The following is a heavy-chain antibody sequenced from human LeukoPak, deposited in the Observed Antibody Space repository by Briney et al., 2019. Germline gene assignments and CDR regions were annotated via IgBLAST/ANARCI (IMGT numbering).Heavy chain of an antibody. V-gene: IGHV4-39*01. D-gene: IGHD6-13*01. J-gene: IGHJ4*02. Sequence: SETLSLTCTVSGGSISSSSYYWGWIRQPPGKGLEWIGSIYYSGSTYYNPSLKSRVTISVDTSKNQFSLKLSSVTAADTAVYYCARVQSYSSSWSDYWGQGTLVTVSS. CDR3: ARVQSYSSSWSDY. CDR1: GGSISSSSYY. CDR2: IYYSGST.